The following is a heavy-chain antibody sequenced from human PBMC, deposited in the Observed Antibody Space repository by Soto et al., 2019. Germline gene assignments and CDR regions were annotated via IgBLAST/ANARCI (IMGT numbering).Heavy chain of an antibody. CDR2: IYWDDDK. J-gene: IGHJ5*02. D-gene: IGHD3-10*01. CDR3: AQRFRYYGLGSERGNWFGP. Sequence: QITLKESGPTLVRPTQTLTLTCTFSGFSLSTTGVGVGWIRQPPGKALEWLALIYWDDDKRYSPSLKSRLTITNDTSKNQVTLTMNNMDPVDTATYYGAQRFRYYGLGSERGNWFGPWGQGTMVTVSS. CDR1: GFSLSTTGVG. V-gene: IGHV2-5*02.